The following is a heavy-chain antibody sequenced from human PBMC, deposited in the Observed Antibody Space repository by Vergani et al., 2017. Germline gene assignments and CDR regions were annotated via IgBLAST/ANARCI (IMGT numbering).Heavy chain of an antibody. Sequence: EVQLVESGGGLVKPGGSLRLSCAASGFTFSRYSMNWVRQAPGKGVEWVSSISSSSSYIYYADSVKGRFTISRDNAKNSLYLQMNSLRAEDTAVYYCARDGVNDYDSSGTKDYWGQGTLVTVSS. V-gene: IGHV3-21*01. D-gene: IGHD3-22*01. CDR1: GFTFSRYS. CDR3: ARDGVNDYDSSGTKDY. J-gene: IGHJ4*02. CDR2: ISSSSSYI.